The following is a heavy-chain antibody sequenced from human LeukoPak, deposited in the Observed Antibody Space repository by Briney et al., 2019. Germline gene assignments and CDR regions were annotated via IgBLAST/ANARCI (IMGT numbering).Heavy chain of an antibody. D-gene: IGHD6-6*01. CDR1: GGTFSSYA. J-gene: IGHJ6*03. CDR2: IIPIFGTA. V-gene: IGHV1-69*01. Sequence: SVKVSCTASGGTFSSYAISWVRQAPGQGLEWMGGIIPIFGTANYAQKFQGRVTITADESTSTAYMELSSLRSEDTAVYHCARGDSSSPTSGFGYYYYMDVWGKGTTVTVSS. CDR3: ARGDSSSPTSGFGYYYYMDV.